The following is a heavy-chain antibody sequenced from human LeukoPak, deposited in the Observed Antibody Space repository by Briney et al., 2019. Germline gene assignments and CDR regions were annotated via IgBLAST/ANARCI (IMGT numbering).Heavy chain of an antibody. CDR1: GYTFTSYY. CDR2: INPSGGST. Sequence: ASVKVSCKASGYTFTSYYMHWVRQAPGQGLEWMGIINPSGGSTSYAQKFQGRVTMTRDMSTSTVYMELSSLRSEDTAVYYCARDRRRELLDSVYYYYMDVWGKGTTVTVSS. CDR3: ARDRRRELLDSVYYYYMDV. D-gene: IGHD1-26*01. V-gene: IGHV1-46*01. J-gene: IGHJ6*03.